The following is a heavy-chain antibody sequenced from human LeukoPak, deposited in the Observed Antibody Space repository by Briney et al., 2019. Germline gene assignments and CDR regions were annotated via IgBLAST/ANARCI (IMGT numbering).Heavy chain of an antibody. V-gene: IGHV4-39*07. CDR1: GGSISSSSYY. D-gene: IGHD2-15*01. CDR3: ARDLYCSGGSCYSAFDY. J-gene: IGHJ4*02. Sequence: SETLSLTCTVSGGSISSSSYYWGWIRQPPGKGLEWIGSIYYSGSTYYNPSLKSRVTISVDTSKNQFSLKLSSVTAADTAVYYCARDLYCSGGSCYSAFDYWGQGTLVTVSS. CDR2: IYYSGST.